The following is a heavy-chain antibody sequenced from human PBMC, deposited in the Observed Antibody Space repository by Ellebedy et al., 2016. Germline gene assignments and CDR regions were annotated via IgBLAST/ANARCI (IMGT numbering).Heavy chain of an antibody. Sequence: SETLSLTCAVYGGSFSGYYWSWIRQPPGKGLEWIREINHSGSTNYNPSLKSRVTISVDTSKNQFSLKLSSVTAADTAVYYCARHASFGAFDIWGQGTMVTVSS. CDR2: INHSGST. CDR3: ARHASFGAFDI. J-gene: IGHJ3*02. D-gene: IGHD3-10*01. V-gene: IGHV4-34*01. CDR1: GGSFSGYY.